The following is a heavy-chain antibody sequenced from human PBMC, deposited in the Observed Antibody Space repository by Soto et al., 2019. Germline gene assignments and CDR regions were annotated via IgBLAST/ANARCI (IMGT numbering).Heavy chain of an antibody. J-gene: IGHJ5*02. Sequence: SWVRQAPGKGLEWVARIKSKTDGGTTDYATPVKGRFTISRDDSKNTLYLQMNSLKIEDTAVYYCARVPDRWGQGTLVTVSS. CDR3: ARVPDR. V-gene: IGHV3-15*01. D-gene: IGHD2-2*01. CDR2: IKSKTDGGTT.